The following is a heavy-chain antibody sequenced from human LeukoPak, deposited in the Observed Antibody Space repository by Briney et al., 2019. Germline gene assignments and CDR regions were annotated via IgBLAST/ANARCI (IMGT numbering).Heavy chain of an antibody. CDR3: TTDFRRGYTYGNHDY. D-gene: IGHD5-18*01. CDR1: GFTFSKAW. V-gene: IGHV3-15*01. CDR2: IKSKSDGGTT. Sequence: GGALRLSCAASGFTFSKAWMSWVRQAPGKGLEWVGRIKSKSDGGTTDYAAPVRGRFTISRDDANNTLYMLMNSLKTEDTAVYYCTTDFRRGYTYGNHDYWGQGTLVTVSS. J-gene: IGHJ4*02.